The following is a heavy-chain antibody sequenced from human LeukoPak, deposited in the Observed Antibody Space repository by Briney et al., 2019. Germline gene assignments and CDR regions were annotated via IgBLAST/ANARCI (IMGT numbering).Heavy chain of an antibody. V-gene: IGHV4-4*07. CDR3: AREELWFGESMYYFDY. D-gene: IGHD3-10*01. Sequence: SETLSLTCTVSGGSISSYYWSWIRQPAGKGLEWIGRIYTSGSTNYNPSLKSRVTMSVDTSKNQSSLKLSSVTAADTAVYYCAREELWFGESMYYFDYWGQGTLVTVSS. CDR1: GGSISSYY. J-gene: IGHJ4*02. CDR2: IYTSGST.